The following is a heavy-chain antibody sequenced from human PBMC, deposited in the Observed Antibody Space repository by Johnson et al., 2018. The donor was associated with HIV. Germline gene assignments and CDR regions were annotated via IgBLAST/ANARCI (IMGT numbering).Heavy chain of an antibody. V-gene: IGHV3-33*01. Sequence: QVQLVESGGGLVQPGRSLRLSCAASGFTFSSYGMHWVRQAPGKGLEWVAVIWYDGSNKYYADSVKGRFPISRDNSKNTLYLQMNSLRAEDTAVYYCARDVASVYGSGDHAFDIWGQGTMVTVSS. J-gene: IGHJ3*02. CDR2: IWYDGSNK. CDR3: ARDVASVYGSGDHAFDI. D-gene: IGHD3-10*01. CDR1: GFTFSSYG.